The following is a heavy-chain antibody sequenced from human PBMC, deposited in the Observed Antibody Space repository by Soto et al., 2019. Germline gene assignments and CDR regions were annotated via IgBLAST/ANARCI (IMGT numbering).Heavy chain of an antibody. D-gene: IGHD3-3*01. CDR2: ISSSSSYI. J-gene: IGHJ6*03. CDR3: ARAVFGVVKSAYYYMDV. Sequence: GESLKISCAASGFTFSSYSMNWVRQAPGKGLEWVSSISSSSSYIYYADSVKGRFTISRDNAKNSLYLQMNSLRAEDTAVYYCARAVFGVVKSAYYYMDVWGKGTTVTVSS. V-gene: IGHV3-21*01. CDR1: GFTFSSYS.